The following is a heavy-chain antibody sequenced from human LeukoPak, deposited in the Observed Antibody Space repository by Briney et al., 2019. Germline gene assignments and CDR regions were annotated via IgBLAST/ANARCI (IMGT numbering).Heavy chain of an antibody. CDR1: GFTFDDFA. CDR2: LSWSGGGI. V-gene: IGHV3-9*01. CDR3: AKEHPYCSGGSCYSGSNWFDP. Sequence: GGSLRLSCEASGFTFDDFAMHWVRQPPRGGLEWVSGLSWSGGGIGYADSVKGRFTISRDNSKNTLYLQMNSLRAEDTAVYYCAKEHPYCSGGSCYSGSNWFDPWGQGTLVTVSS. D-gene: IGHD2-15*01. J-gene: IGHJ5*02.